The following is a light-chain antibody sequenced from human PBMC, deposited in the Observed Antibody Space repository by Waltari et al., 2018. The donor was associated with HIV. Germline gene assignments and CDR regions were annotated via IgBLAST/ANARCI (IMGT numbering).Light chain of an antibody. CDR3: SSYTTRSTPDPNWV. CDR1: SSDVGGYNY. J-gene: IGLJ3*02. V-gene: IGLV2-14*01. Sequence: QSALTQPASVSGSPGQSITISCTGTSSDVGGYNYVSWYQQHPGKAPKLMIFEVSNRPPGVSNRFSGSKSVTTASLTISGLQAEYEADYYCSSYTTRSTPDPNWVFGGGTKLTVL. CDR2: EVS.